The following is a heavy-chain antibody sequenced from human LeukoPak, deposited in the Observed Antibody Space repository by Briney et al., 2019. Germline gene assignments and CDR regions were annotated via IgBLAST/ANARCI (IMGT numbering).Heavy chain of an antibody. V-gene: IGHV3-74*01. D-gene: IGHD5-12*01. Sequence: SGGSLRLSCAASGFTFTSYWMHWVRQAPGKGLVWLSRINTDGTITSYADSLEGRFTISRDNAKNTVYLQMNSLRTEDTAVYFCVRLVGGDIDYWGQGTLVTVSS. CDR1: GFTFTSYW. CDR2: INTDGTIT. CDR3: VRLVGGDIDY. J-gene: IGHJ4*02.